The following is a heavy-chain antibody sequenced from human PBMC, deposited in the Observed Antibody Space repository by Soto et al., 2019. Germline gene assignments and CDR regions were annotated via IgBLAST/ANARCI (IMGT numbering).Heavy chain of an antibody. CDR2: ISRDGGTK. CDR1: GFTVSTYG. J-gene: IGHJ4*02. V-gene: IGHV3-30*03. Sequence: QVQLVESGGGVVQPGRSLRLSCAVSGFTVSTYGMHWVRQAPGKGLEWVAVISRDGGTKYYADSVKGRFTISRDNSRNTLFLEMNSLRGDDMAVYYCTGEVASGHWGQGTLVTASS. CDR3: TGEVASGH. D-gene: IGHD2-8*02.